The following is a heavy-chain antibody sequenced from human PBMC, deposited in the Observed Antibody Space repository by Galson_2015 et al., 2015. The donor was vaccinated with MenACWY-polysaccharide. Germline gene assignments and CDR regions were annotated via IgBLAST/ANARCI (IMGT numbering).Heavy chain of an antibody. CDR2: ITGSSETI. CDR3: ARELATVIAHSNGMAV. CDR1: GFDFTRYS. V-gene: IGHV3-48*01. J-gene: IGHJ6*02. D-gene: IGHD5-12*01. Sequence: SLRLSCAASGFDFTRYSMNWVRQAPGKGLEWLSYITGSSETIYYADSVKGRFTISRYNAQKSLVLQLRSLTVEDTAVYYCARELATVIAHSNGMAVWAHGTAVTVSS.